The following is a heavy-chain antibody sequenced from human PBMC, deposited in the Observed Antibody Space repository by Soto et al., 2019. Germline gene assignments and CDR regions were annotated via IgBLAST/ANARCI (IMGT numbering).Heavy chain of an antibody. D-gene: IGHD1-26*01. CDR1: GFTFSSYA. V-gene: IGHV3-30-3*01. CDR3: ARAPYSGSLKGISLGY. Sequence: PGGSLRLSCAASGFTFSSYAMHWVRQAPGKGLEWVAVISYDGSNKYYADSVKGRFTISRDNSKNTLYLQMNSLRAEDTAVYYCARAPYSGSLKGISLGYWGQGTLVTVSS. J-gene: IGHJ4*02. CDR2: ISYDGSNK.